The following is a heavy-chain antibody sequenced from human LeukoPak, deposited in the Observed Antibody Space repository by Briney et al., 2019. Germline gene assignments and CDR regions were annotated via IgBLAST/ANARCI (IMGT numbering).Heavy chain of an antibody. Sequence: SGPTLVNPTQTLTLTCTFSGFSLSTSGVGVGWIRQPPGKALEWLAVIYWDDDKSYSPSLKSRLTITKDTSKNQVVLTMTNMDPVDTATYYCAHCTYYYDSSGSPRALDIWGQGTMVTVSS. D-gene: IGHD3-22*01. CDR1: GFSLSTSGVG. CDR3: AHCTYYYDSSGSPRALDI. J-gene: IGHJ3*02. CDR2: IYWDDDK. V-gene: IGHV2-5*02.